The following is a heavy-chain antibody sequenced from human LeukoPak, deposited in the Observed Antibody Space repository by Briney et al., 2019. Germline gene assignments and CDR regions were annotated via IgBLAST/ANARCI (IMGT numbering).Heavy chain of an antibody. Sequence: GGSLRLSCVASGFTFRSYSMNWVRQAPGKGLEWVSAIDPSSTYIYYADSVKGRFTISRDNAENSLYLQLNSLRVEDTAVYYCARAPTVLVGYCSSSSCQADYWGQGPLVTVSS. V-gene: IGHV3-21*01. CDR2: IDPSSTYI. CDR1: GFTFRSYS. D-gene: IGHD2-2*01. CDR3: ARAPTVLVGYCSSSSCQADY. J-gene: IGHJ4*02.